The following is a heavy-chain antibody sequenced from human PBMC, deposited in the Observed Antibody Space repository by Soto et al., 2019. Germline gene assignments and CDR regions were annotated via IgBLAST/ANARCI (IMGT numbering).Heavy chain of an antibody. Sequence: EVHVLESGGGLVQPGGSLRLSCAASGFDFSSYAMSWVRQAPVKGLEWVSGIGGSGDNIYYADSVKGRFTISRDTSKKTLYLQMNSLRTEDTAVYYCARSDPGYAYGLNVWGQGTTVTVSS. V-gene: IGHV3-23*01. CDR1: GFDFSSYA. J-gene: IGHJ6*02. CDR2: IGGSGDNI. D-gene: IGHD5-18*01. CDR3: ARSDPGYAYGLNV.